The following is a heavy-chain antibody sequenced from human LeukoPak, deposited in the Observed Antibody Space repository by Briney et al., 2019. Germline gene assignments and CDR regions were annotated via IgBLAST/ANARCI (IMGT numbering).Heavy chain of an antibody. CDR1: GFTFSSYA. CDR2: ISGSGGST. CDR3: AKDRIAVALSAEYFQH. V-gene: IGHV3-23*01. J-gene: IGHJ1*01. Sequence: GGSLRLSCAASGFTFSSYAMSWVRQAPGKGLEWVSAISGSGGSTYYADSVKGRFTISRDNSKNTLYLQMNSLRAEDTAVYYCAKDRIAVALSAEYFQHWGLGTLVTVSS. D-gene: IGHD6-19*01.